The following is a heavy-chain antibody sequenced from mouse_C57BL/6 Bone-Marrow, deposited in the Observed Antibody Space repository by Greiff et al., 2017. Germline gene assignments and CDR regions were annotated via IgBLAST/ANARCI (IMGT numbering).Heavy chain of an antibody. V-gene: IGHV1-74*01. J-gene: IGHJ2*01. CDR1: GYTFTSYW. Sequence: QVQLQQSGAELVKPGASVKVSCKASGYTFTSYWMHWVKQRPGQGLEWIGRIHPSDSDTNYNQKFKGKATLTADKSSSTAYMELRSLTSEDSAVYFCARQDYGSSPDYWGQGTTLTVSS. CDR3: ARQDYGSSPDY. D-gene: IGHD1-1*01. CDR2: IHPSDSDT.